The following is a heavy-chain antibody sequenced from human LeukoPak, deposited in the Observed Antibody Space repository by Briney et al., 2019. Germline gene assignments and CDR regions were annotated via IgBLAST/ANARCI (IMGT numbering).Heavy chain of an antibody. CDR2: IRGDGTST. D-gene: IGHD3-16*01. Sequence: GGSLRLSCAASGFTFDDYGMHWVRQAPGKGLEWVSLIRGDGTSTYYADSVKGRFTVSRDSSRNSLYLQMNSLTTEDTAFYYCAKGGGDNFLYYFDYWGQGIPVTVSS. V-gene: IGHV3-43*02. J-gene: IGHJ4*02. CDR3: AKGGGDNFLYYFDY. CDR1: GFTFDDYG.